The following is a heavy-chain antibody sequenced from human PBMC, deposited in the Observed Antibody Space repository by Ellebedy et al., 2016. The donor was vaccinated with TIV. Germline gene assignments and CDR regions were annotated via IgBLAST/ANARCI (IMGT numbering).Heavy chain of an antibody. D-gene: IGHD1-14*01. CDR2: INLAGSDR. CDR1: GFAFSDYW. V-gene: IGHV3-7*01. J-gene: IGHJ4*02. Sequence: GESLKISCAASGFAFSDYWMGWVRQAPGKGLEWVAKINLAGSDRTYADVVKGRFTFSRDNAKSSLYLQMNSLRAEDSAVYYCARYTAYHFDFWGQGTLVTVST. CDR3: ARYTAYHFDF.